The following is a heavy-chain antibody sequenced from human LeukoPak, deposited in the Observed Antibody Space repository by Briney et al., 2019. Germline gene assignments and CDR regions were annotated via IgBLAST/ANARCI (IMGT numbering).Heavy chain of an antibody. CDR3: ARGQFQRDY. Sequence: SETLSLTCTVSGGSIRSSYYYWGWIRQPPGKGLEWIGSIYYSGSTYYNPSLKSRVAISVDTSKNQFSLNLRSVTAADTAVYYCARGQFQRDYWGQGTLVTVSP. CDR1: GGSIRSSYYY. J-gene: IGHJ4*02. CDR2: IYYSGST. V-gene: IGHV4-39*07.